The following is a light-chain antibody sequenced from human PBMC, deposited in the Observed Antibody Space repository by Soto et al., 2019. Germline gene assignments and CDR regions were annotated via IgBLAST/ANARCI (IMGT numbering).Light chain of an antibody. CDR2: GAS. CDR1: QSVSTD. J-gene: IGKJ2*01. Sequence: EIVMTQSPATLSVSPVERATLSCRASQSVSTDLAWYQQKPGQAPRLLMYGASTRATGIPARFSGSGSGTEFTLTISSLQSEDFAVYYCQQSHNWPPYTFGQGTKLEIK. V-gene: IGKV3-15*01. CDR3: QQSHNWPPYT.